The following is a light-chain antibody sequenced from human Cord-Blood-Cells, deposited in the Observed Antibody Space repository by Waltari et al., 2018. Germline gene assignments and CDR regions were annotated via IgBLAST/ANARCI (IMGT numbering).Light chain of an antibody. J-gene: IGKJ5*01. CDR2: DAS. CDR1: QDISNY. Sequence: DIQMTQPPSSLSASAGDRVTITCQASQDISNYLNWYQQKPGKAPKLQIYDASNLETGVPSRFSGSGSGTDFTFTISSLQPEDMATYYCQQYDNLPITFGQGTRLEIK. V-gene: IGKV1-33*01. CDR3: QQYDNLPIT.